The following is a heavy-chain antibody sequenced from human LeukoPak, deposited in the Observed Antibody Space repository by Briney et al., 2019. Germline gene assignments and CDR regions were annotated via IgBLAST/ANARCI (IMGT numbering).Heavy chain of an antibody. CDR3: ARTLSRWDPFDY. Sequence: GGSLRLSCAASGFTFSSYGMSWVRQAPGKGLEWVSAISGSGGSTYYADSVKGRFAISRDNSKNTLYLQMNSLRAEDTAVYYCARTLSRWDPFDYWGQGTLVTVSS. V-gene: IGHV3-23*01. CDR1: GFTFSSYG. CDR2: ISGSGGST. J-gene: IGHJ4*02. D-gene: IGHD1-26*01.